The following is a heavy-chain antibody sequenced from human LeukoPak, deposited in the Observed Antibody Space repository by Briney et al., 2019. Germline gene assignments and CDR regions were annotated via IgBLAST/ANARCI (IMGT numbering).Heavy chain of an antibody. CDR2: VTKDGGET. J-gene: IGHJ5*02. V-gene: IGHV3-7*01. CDR1: GYTFTDYW. D-gene: IGHD7-27*01. CDR3: RRGHWDDHA. Sequence: GSLRLSCAGSGYTFTDYWMHWVRQAPGKGLEWVASVTKDGGETYYVDSAKGRFTISRDNAKNSVHLQMSSLRDQDTAVYWCRRGHWDDHAWGQGTLVTVSS.